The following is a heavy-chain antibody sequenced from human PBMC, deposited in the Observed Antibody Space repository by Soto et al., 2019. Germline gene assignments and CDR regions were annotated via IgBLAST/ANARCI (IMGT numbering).Heavy chain of an antibody. CDR3: AKGTAVTTGDMAY. D-gene: IGHD4-17*01. Sequence: EVQLLESGGGLVQPGGSLRLSCAASGFTFSSFAMTWVRQAPGKGLEWVSSLTGSSDSTYYADSVKGRFTISRDNSKNTLYLQMNSLRADDPALYYCAKGTAVTTGDMAYWGQGTLVTVSS. CDR2: LTGSSDST. CDR1: GFTFSSFA. J-gene: IGHJ4*02. V-gene: IGHV3-23*01.